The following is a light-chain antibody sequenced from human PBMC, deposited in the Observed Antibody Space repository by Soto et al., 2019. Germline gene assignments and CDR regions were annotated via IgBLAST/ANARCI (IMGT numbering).Light chain of an antibody. CDR2: GTS. J-gene: IGKJ5*01. V-gene: IGKV3-20*01. CDR1: QRISRAS. CDR3: QQYDSSPPFT. Sequence: EIVLTQSPGTLSLSPGESATLSCRASQRISRASLAWYQQRPGQAPRLLIYGTSNRATGVSDRFSGSASGTDFTLTITRLEPEDLAVYYCQQYDSSPPFTFGPGTRLEIK.